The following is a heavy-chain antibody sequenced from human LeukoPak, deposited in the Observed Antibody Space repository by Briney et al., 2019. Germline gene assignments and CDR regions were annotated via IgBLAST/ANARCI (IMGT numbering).Heavy chain of an antibody. V-gene: IGHV1-2*02. CDR3: ARLAYYYGSGRSRFDP. CDR1: GYTFTGYY. D-gene: IGHD3-10*01. CDR2: INPNSGGT. Sequence: GASVKVSCKASGYTFTGYYMHWVRQAPGQGLEWRGWINPNSGGTNYAQKFQGRVTMTRDTSISTAYMELSRLRSDDTAVYYCARLAYYYGSGRSRFDPWGQGTLVTVSS. J-gene: IGHJ5*02.